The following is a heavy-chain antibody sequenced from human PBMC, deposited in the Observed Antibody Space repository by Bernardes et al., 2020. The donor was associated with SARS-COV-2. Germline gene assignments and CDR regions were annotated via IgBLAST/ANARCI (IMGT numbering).Heavy chain of an antibody. D-gene: IGHD1-1*01. CDR3: ARDVRGGRWNPGGDDAFDI. J-gene: IGHJ3*02. Sequence: ASVKVSCKASGYTFTGYYMHWVRQTRGQGLEWMGWINPDSDGTKYAQKFQGRVTMTRDTSISTVYMELSRLRFDDTAVYYCARDVRGGRWNPGGDDAFDIWGQGTVVTVSS. V-gene: IGHV1-2*02. CDR1: GYTFTGYY. CDR2: INPDSDGT.